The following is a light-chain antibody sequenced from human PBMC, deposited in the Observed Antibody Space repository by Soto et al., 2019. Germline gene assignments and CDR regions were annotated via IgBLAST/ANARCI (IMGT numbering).Light chain of an antibody. J-gene: IGKJ2*01. CDR2: DAS. CDR3: QQRXNWPVT. V-gene: IGKV3-11*01. CDR1: QSVSSY. Sequence: ESVLTQSPATLSLSPGERATLSCRASQSVSSYLAWYQQKPGQAPRLLIYDASNRATGIPARFSGSGSGTDFTLTISSLEPEDLAVYYYQQRXNWPVTFGQGTKLEIK.